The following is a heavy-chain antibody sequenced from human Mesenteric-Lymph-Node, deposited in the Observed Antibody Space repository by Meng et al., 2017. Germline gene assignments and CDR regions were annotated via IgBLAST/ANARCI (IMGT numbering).Heavy chain of an antibody. J-gene: IGHJ5*02. V-gene: IGHV1-18*01. Sequence: QFQLVQSGAEVKKPGASVKVSCKASGYTFTSYGISWVRQAPGQGLEWMGWISAYNGNTNYAQKLQGRVTMTTDTSTSTAYMELRSLRSDDTAVYYCARDPCAGGSCYSWFDPWGQGTLVTVSS. CDR1: GYTFTSYG. CDR3: ARDPCAGGSCYSWFDP. CDR2: ISAYNGNT. D-gene: IGHD2-15*01.